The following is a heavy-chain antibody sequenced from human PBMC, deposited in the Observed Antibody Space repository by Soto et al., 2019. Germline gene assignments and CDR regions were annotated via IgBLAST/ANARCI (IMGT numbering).Heavy chain of an antibody. CDR3: AKGYCSSTSCYPLDV. Sequence: GASVKVSCKASGGTFSSYAISWVRQAPGQGLEWMGGIIPIFGTANYAQKFQGRVTITADESTSTAYMELGSLRSEDTAVYYCAKGYCSSTSCYPLDVWGQGTTVTVSS. V-gene: IGHV1-69*13. D-gene: IGHD2-2*01. J-gene: IGHJ6*02. CDR2: IIPIFGTA. CDR1: GGTFSSYA.